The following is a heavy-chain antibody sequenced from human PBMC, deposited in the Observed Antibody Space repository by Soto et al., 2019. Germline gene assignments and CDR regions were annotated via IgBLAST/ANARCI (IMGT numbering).Heavy chain of an antibody. Sequence: ASVKVSCKASGYTFTSYGIRWVRQAPGQGLEWMGWINAYNGNTDYAQKFQGRVTMTTDTSTSTAYMELRSLRSDDTAVYYCARDLELPGYYYYYYMAVWGRGTTVTVSS. V-gene: IGHV1-18*01. D-gene: IGHD1-7*01. CDR3: ARDLELPGYYYYYYMAV. CDR1: GYTFTSYG. J-gene: IGHJ6*03. CDR2: INAYNGNT.